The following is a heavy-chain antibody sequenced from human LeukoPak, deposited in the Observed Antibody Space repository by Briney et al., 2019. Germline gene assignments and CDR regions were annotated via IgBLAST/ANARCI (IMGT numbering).Heavy chain of an antibody. V-gene: IGHV3-11*01. CDR1: GFTFSDYY. CDR3: ARSRGYSSCCCDH. CDR2: ISDTGSII. D-gene: IGHD6-19*01. Sequence: GGSLRLSCAASGFTFSDYYMTWIRQAPGKGPEWVSYISDTGSIIFYADSVKGRFTISRDNAKNSLYLQMSSLRAEDTAIYYCARSRGYSSCCCDHWGQGTQVTVSS. J-gene: IGHJ4*02.